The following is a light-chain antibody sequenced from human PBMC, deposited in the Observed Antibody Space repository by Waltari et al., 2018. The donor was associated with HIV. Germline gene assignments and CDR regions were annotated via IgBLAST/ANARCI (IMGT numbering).Light chain of an antibody. CDR1: ELGAEY. Sequence: SEVTQPPSVAVSPGQTASITRSGYELGAEYTFWYQQGPGQSPLLVIYQDNKRPSGIPERFSGSNSGHTATLSISGTLPVDEADYYCQAWGSSTSGVFGRGTKLTVL. CDR3: QAWGSSTSGV. J-gene: IGLJ2*01. V-gene: IGLV3-1*01. CDR2: QDN.